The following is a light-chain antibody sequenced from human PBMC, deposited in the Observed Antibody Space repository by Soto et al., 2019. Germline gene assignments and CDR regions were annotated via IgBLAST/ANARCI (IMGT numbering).Light chain of an antibody. J-gene: IGKJ1*01. V-gene: IGKV1-5*01. CDR2: DAS. CDR1: QNIDNW. Sequence: DIPMTQSPSALSASVGDRVTVTCRASQNIDNWLAWYQHKPGRAPRLLIRDASSLESGVPSRFSGSGSGTEFTLTISSLQPDDFATYYCQHYDTNSWTFGQGTKVEIK. CDR3: QHYDTNSWT.